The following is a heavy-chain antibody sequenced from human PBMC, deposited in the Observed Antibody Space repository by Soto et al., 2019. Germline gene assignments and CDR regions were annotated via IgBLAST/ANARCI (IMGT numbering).Heavy chain of an antibody. D-gene: IGHD6-19*01. CDR2: ILHDGSNQ. J-gene: IGHJ4*02. Sequence: GGSLRLSCAASGFTFSSYGMHGVRQAPGKGLEWVALILHDGSNQDYADSVKGRFTISRDNSKNTLYLQMNSLRPEDTAVYYCAKNAARGWWVRYFDYWGQGTLVTVSS. V-gene: IGHV3-30*18. CDR3: AKNAARGWWVRYFDY. CDR1: GFTFSSYG.